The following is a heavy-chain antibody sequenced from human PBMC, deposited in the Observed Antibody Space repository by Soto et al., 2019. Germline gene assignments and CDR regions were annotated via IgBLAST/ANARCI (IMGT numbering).Heavy chain of an antibody. Sequence: QVQLVQSGTEVKKSGASVNVSCKAFGYTFTSYGFSWVRQVPGQGLEWLGWISAFNGDTQYAQTMKGRLTVTTDTSTTTDHMELRSLTPADTAVYYCTREAGWQRMVPYDWGQGTLVTV. CDR2: ISAFNGDT. J-gene: IGHJ4*02. CDR1: GYTFTSYG. CDR3: TREAGWQRMVPYD. V-gene: IGHV1-18*04. D-gene: IGHD6-25*01.